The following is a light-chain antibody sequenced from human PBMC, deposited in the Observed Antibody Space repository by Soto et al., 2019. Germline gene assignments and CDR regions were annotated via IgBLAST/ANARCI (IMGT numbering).Light chain of an antibody. V-gene: IGKV3-15*01. J-gene: IGKJ4*01. CDR2: GVS. CDR1: QSISNN. Sequence: IGMTQSPATLSVSAGERATLSCRASQSISNNLAWYQQKPGQAPRLLLYGVSTRATGIPARFSGSGSGTEFTLTISSLQSEDFAVYYCQQYNNWPPVTFGGGTKVDI. CDR3: QQYNNWPPVT.